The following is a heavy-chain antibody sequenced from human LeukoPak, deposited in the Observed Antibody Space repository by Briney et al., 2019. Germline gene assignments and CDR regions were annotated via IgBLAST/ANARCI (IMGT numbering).Heavy chain of an antibody. Sequence: RASVKVSCKASGYILSSHVMNWVRQAPGQGLQWMGWINTATGSPTYAQGFTGRFVFSLDTSLSTAYLQINSLKAEDSAVYFCARDVGSARRGFESDFWGQGTLVTVSS. J-gene: IGHJ4*02. CDR2: INTATGSP. CDR1: GYILSSHV. V-gene: IGHV7-4-1*02. D-gene: IGHD3-10*01. CDR3: ARDVGSARRGFESDF.